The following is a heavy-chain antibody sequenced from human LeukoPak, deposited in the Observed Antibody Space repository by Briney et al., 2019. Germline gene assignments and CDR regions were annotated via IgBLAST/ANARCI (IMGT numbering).Heavy chain of an antibody. Sequence: GGSLRLSCSASGFSVSSNYMNWVRQAPGKGLEWVSVIYNGDRIHYADSVKGRFTISSDNSKNTVYLQMNSLRAEDTAVYYCILTTVTTSVEYWGQGTLVTVSA. J-gene: IGHJ4*02. V-gene: IGHV3-53*01. CDR1: GFSVSSNY. D-gene: IGHD4-17*01. CDR2: IYNGDRI. CDR3: ILTTVTTSVEY.